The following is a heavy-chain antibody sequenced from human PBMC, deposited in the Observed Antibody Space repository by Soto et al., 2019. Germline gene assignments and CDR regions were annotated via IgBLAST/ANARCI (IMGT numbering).Heavy chain of an antibody. CDR3: ARLVLEEDYGNFRDFNRFDP. J-gene: IGHJ5*02. Sequence: SETLSLTCTVSGGSISSSSYYWGWIRQPPGKGLEWIGSIYYSGSTYYNPPLKSRVTISVDTSKNQFSLKLSSVTAADTAVYYCARLVLEEDYGNFRDFNRFDPWGQGTLVTVSS. D-gene: IGHD4-17*01. V-gene: IGHV4-39*01. CDR1: GGSISSSSYY. CDR2: IYYSGST.